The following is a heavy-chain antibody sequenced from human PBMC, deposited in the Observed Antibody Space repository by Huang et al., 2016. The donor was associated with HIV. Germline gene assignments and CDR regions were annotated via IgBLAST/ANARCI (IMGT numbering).Heavy chain of an antibody. CDR1: GFSFSTYG. CDR2: ISYDGSNK. CDR3: AKDGADEEWDIDY. V-gene: IGHV3-30*18. Sequence: VQLVESGGGVVQPGRSLRLACAASGFSFSTYGLHWVRQATGKVLELVAVISYDGSNKYYAHSVKGRFTISRDTSENKVYLQMNSLRHEDTAVYYCAKDGADEEWDIDYWGQGTLVTVSS. J-gene: IGHJ4*02. D-gene: IGHD1-26*01.